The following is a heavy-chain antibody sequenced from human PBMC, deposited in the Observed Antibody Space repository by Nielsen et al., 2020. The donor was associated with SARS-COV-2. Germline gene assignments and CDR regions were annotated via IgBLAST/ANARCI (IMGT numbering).Heavy chain of an antibody. CDR2: INPRGGST. CDR1: GYTFTGYP. V-gene: IGHV1-46*01. D-gene: IGHD6-19*01. J-gene: IGHJ6*03. Sequence: ASVKVSCKASGYTFTGYPMNWFRQAPGQGLEWMGMINPRGGSTSYTQRFQGRVTMTRDTSTSTVNMELNSLTSEDTAVYYCARGESDSSGLGLYFHMDVWGKGTTVTVSS. CDR3: ARGESDSSGLGLYFHMDV.